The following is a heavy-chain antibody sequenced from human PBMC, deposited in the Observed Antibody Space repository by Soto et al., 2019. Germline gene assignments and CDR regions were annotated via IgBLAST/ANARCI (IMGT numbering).Heavy chain of an antibody. V-gene: IGHV1-58*01. Sequence: SVKVSCKASGFTFTSSAFQWVRQARGQRMEWIGWIAVGSGYTNYAQRFQDRVTLTRDMSTATTYIERSRLTSADTAIYYCAADATSWQQMVPSDYWGQGTLVSVSS. CDR2: IAVGSGYT. D-gene: IGHD2-8*01. CDR1: GFTFTSSA. CDR3: AADATSWQQMVPSDY. J-gene: IGHJ4*02.